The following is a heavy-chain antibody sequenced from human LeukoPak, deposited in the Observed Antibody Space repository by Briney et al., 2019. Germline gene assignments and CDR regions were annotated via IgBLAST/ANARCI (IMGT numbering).Heavy chain of an antibody. J-gene: IGHJ3*02. Sequence: GGSLRLSCAASGFTFSSYSMNWVRQAPGKGLEWVSSISSSSSYIYYADSVKGRFTISRDNSKNTLYLQMNSLRAEDTAVYYCASSLPGSGTPQRGYAFDIWGQGTMVTVSS. CDR3: ASSLPGSGTPQRGYAFDI. CDR2: ISSSSSYI. V-gene: IGHV3-21*04. D-gene: IGHD3-10*01. CDR1: GFTFSSYS.